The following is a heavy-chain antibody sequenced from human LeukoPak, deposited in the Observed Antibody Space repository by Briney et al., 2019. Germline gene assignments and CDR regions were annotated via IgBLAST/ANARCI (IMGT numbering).Heavy chain of an antibody. CDR2: IYSGGST. CDR1: GFTVSSNY. Sequence: PGGSLRLSCAASGFTVSSNYMSWVRQAPGKGLEWVSVIYSGGSTYYADSVKVRFTISRDNSKNTLYLQMNSLRAEDTAVYYCARSYYDFWSGYYTYFDYWGQGTLVTVSS. D-gene: IGHD3-3*01. V-gene: IGHV3-66*02. CDR3: ARSYYDFWSGYYTYFDY. J-gene: IGHJ4*02.